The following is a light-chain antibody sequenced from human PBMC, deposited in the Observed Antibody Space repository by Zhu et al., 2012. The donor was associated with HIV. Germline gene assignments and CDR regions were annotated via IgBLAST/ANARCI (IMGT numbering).Light chain of an antibody. CDR2: GAS. CDR3: QHYVPSPMYT. CDR1: QTVSRNY. J-gene: IGKJ2*01. V-gene: IGKV3-20*01. Sequence: EIVMTQSPVTLSVSPGERATLSCRASQTVSRNYLAWYQQKPGQAPRLLIYGASRRVTGIPDRFSGSGSGTDFTLTISRLEPEDFAVYYCQHYVPSPMYTFGQGTKLEIK.